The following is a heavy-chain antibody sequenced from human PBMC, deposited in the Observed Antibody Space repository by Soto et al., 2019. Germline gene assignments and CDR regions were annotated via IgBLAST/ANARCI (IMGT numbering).Heavy chain of an antibody. CDR1: GYTFSGFY. V-gene: IGHV1-2*02. Sequence: QVQLVQSGAEVKKPGASVKVSCRTSGYTFSGFYIHWVRQAPGQGLESMGWIYPGSGGTDYAQKFQGRVTMTRDTSISTAYMELSRLRSDDTAVYYCRVTGVSEVDYWGQGTLVTVSS. J-gene: IGHJ4*02. CDR3: RVTGVSEVDY. CDR2: IYPGSGGT. D-gene: IGHD2-8*01.